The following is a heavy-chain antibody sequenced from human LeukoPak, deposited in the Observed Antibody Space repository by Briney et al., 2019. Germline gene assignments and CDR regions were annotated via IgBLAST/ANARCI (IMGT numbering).Heavy chain of an antibody. CDR2: INHSGST. D-gene: IGHD3-16*01. CDR1: GGSFSGYY. J-gene: IGHJ5*02. V-gene: IGHV4-34*01. Sequence: SETLSLTCAVYGGSFSGYYWSWIRQPPGKGLEWIGEINHSGSTNYNPSLKSRVTISVDTSKSQFSLKLSSVTAADTAVYYCARAPGGLLGNYDYRFDPWGQGTLVTVSS. CDR3: ARAPGGLLGNYDYRFDP.